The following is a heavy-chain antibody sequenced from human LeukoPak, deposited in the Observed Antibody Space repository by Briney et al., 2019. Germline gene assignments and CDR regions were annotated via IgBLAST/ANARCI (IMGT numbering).Heavy chain of an antibody. J-gene: IGHJ4*02. CDR2: IYTSGST. CDR1: GGSISSYY. D-gene: IGHD3-22*01. V-gene: IGHV4-4*07. Sequence: SETLSLTCTVSGGSISSYYWSWIRQPAGKGLEWIGRIYTSGSTNYNPSLKSRVTISIDMSKNQFSLKLSSVTAADTAVYYCARRRYYYDSSGYYYYFDYWGQGTLVTVSS. CDR3: ARRRYYYDSSGYYYYFDY.